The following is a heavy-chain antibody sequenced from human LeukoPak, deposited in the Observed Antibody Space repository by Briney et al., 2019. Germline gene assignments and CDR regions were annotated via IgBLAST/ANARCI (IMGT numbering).Heavy chain of an antibody. CDR2: IYYSGST. D-gene: IGHD5-24*01. CDR1: GGSISSVNYY. CDR3: AREDLEMATTWYFDY. Sequence: SETLSLTCTVSGGSISSVNYYWSWIRQPPGKGLEWIGYIYYSGSTYYNPSLKSRVTISVDTSKNQFSLRLSSVTAADTAVYYCAREDLEMATTWYFDYWGQGTLVTVSS. J-gene: IGHJ4*02. V-gene: IGHV4-30-4*01.